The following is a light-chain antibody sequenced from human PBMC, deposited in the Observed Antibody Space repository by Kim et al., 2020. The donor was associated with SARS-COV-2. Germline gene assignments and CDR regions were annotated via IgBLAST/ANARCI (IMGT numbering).Light chain of an antibody. CDR2: AAS. Sequence: GSVGDRVTHHCRASKGIGNYLGWYQQEPGKAPKRRVYAASRLESGVPSRFSRRGSGTEFTLTISSLQPEDFATYYFLQHDSYPWTFGQGTKVDIK. J-gene: IGKJ1*01. CDR3: LQHDSYPWT. CDR1: KGIGNY. V-gene: IGKV1-17*01.